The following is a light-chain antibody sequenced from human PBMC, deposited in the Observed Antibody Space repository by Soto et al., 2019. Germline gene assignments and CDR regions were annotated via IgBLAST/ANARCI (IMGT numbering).Light chain of an antibody. CDR3: QQYGSSPIS. Sequence: EIVLTHSPATAALSPGARATLSCRARQGVSSTYLAWYQQKPGQAPRLLIYRASTRATGIPDRFSGSGSGTDFTLTISRLEPEDVAVYHCQQYGSSPISFGPGTKLDIK. CDR1: QGVSSTY. CDR2: RAS. V-gene: IGKV3-20*01. J-gene: IGKJ3*01.